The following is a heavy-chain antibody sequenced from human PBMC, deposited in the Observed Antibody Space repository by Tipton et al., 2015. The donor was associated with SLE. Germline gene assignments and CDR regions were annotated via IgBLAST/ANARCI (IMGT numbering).Heavy chain of an antibody. D-gene: IGHD3-3*01. V-gene: IGHV4-34*01. CDR1: GGSFSNYF. Sequence: TLSLTCAVYGGSFSNYFWTWIRQPPGRGLEWIGEINHTGRRSSSNPSLKSRVTISVDTSKNQFSLKLSSVTAADTAVYYCALGYYSRGDYWGQGTLVTVSS. CDR3: ALGYYSRGDY. J-gene: IGHJ4*02. CDR2: INHTGRRS.